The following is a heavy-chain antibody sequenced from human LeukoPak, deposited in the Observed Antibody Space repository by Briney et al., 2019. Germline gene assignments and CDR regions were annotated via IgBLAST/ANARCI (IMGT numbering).Heavy chain of an antibody. CDR3: ARDPARYSSGWADY. J-gene: IGHJ4*02. D-gene: IGHD6-19*01. CDR2: ISSSSSYI. Sequence: GGSLRPSCAASGFTFSSYSMNWVRQAPGKGLEWVSSISSSSSYIYYADSVKGRFTISRDNAKNSLYLQMNSLRAEDTAVYYCARDPARYSSGWADYWGQGTLVTVSS. V-gene: IGHV3-21*01. CDR1: GFTFSSYS.